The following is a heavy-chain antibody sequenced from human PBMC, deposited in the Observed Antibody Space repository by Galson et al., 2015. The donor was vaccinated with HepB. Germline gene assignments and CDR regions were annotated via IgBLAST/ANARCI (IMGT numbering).Heavy chain of an antibody. CDR2: IYYSGST. CDR1: GGSISSSSYY. V-gene: IGHV4-39*01. Sequence: LTCTVSGGSISSSSYYWGWIRQPPGKGLEWIGSIYYSGSTYYNPSLKSRVTISVDTSKNQFSLKLSSVSAADTAVYYCARHASGSYYDWFDPWGQGTLVTVSS. CDR3: ARHASGSYYDWFDP. J-gene: IGHJ5*02. D-gene: IGHD1-26*01.